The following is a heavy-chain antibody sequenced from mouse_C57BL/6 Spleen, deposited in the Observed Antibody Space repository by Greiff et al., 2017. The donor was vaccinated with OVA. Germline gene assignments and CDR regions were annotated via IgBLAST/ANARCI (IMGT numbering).Heavy chain of an antibody. CDR3: ARSYSNYPFAY. D-gene: IGHD2-5*01. CDR2: ISYDGSN. J-gene: IGHJ3*01. CDR1: GYSITSGYY. V-gene: IGHV3-6*01. Sequence: EVKLQESGPGLVKPSQSLSLTCSVTGYSITSGYYWNWIRQFPGNKLEWMGYISYDGSNNYNPSLKNRISITRDTSKNQFFLKLNSVTTEDTATYYCARSYSNYPFAYWGQGTLVTVSA.